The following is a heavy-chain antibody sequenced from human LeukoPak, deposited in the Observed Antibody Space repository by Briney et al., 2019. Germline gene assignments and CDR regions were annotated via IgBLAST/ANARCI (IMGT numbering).Heavy chain of an antibody. V-gene: IGHV1-2*02. CDR2: INPNSGGT. CDR3: ARTWIQVWCPDFDY. Sequence: ASVKVSCKASGYTFTDYYMHWVRQAPGQGLEWMGWINPNSGGTNYAQKFQGRVTMTRDTPITTAYMELSGLRSDDTAVYYCARTWIQVWCPDFDYWGQGSLVTVSS. CDR1: GYTFTDYY. D-gene: IGHD5-18*01. J-gene: IGHJ4*02.